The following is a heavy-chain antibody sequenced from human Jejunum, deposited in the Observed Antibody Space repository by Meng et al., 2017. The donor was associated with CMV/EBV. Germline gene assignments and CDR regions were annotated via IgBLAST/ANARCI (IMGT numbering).Heavy chain of an antibody. D-gene: IGHD2-8*02. CDR2: IYYSETT. V-gene: IGHV4-39*01. CDR3: ARGVLEVSNYYYGMDV. CDR1: ISSSSYY. J-gene: IGHJ6*02. Sequence: ISSSSYYWGWSRQPPGKGLEWIGSIYYSETTFYNPSLKSRVTISGDMSKNQFSLTLSSLTAADTAVFYCARGVLEVSNYYYGMDVWGQGTTVTVSS.